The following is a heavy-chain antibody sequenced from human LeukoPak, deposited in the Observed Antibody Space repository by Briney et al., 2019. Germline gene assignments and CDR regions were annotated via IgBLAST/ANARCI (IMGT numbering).Heavy chain of an antibody. V-gene: IGHV4-59*13. D-gene: IGHD6-19*01. CDR3: TKATQWLAFDY. CDR1: GGSISSYY. CDR2: IYNSGTT. Sequence: SETLSLTCTVSGGSISSYYWSWIRQPPGKGLEWIGNIYNSGTTNYNPSLKSGVTIPVDTSKNQLSLQLTSVTAADTAVYYCTKATQWLAFDYWGRGTLVTVSS. J-gene: IGHJ4*02.